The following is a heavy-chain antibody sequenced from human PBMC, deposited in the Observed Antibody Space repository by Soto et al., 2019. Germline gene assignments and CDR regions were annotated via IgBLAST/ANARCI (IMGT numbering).Heavy chain of an antibody. CDR1: GFTFSNAW. V-gene: IGHV3-15*01. J-gene: IGHJ4*02. CDR2: IKSKSDGGAT. CDR3: TTSFTGSYYGTDY. Sequence: EVQLVESGGGLVKPGGSLRLSCVVSGFTFSNAWMSWVRQPPGKGLEWVGRIKSKSDGGATVYGASGEGRFTISRDDSENTLFLHLSSLKTDDTAVYFCTTSFTGSYYGTDYWGQGALVTVSS. D-gene: IGHD1-26*01.